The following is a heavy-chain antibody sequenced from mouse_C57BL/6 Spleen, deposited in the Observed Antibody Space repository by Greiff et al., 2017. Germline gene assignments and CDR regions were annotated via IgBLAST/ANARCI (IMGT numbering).Heavy chain of an antibody. CDR1: GFTFSSYA. V-gene: IGHV5-4*01. J-gene: IGHJ4*01. D-gene: IGHD1-1*01. Sequence: EVQLQESGGGLVKPGGSLKLSCAASGFTFSSYAMSWVRQTPEKRLEWVATISDGGSYTYYPDNVKGRFTISRDNAKNNLYLQMSHLKSEDTAMYYCARRGTVVANAMDYWGQGTSVTVSS. CDR2: ISDGGSYT. CDR3: ARRGTVVANAMDY.